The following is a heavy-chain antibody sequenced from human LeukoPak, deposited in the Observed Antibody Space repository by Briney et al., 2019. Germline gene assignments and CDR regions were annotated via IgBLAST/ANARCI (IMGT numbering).Heavy chain of an antibody. CDR2: IVVGSGNT. D-gene: IGHD4-17*01. J-gene: IGHJ3*02. V-gene: IGHV1-58*02. Sequence: SVKVSCKASGFTFTSSAMQWVRQARGQRREWIGWIVVGSGNTNYAQKFQERATITRDMSTSTAYMELSSLRSEDTAVYYCARGRRFYGDYPTLAFDIWGQGTMVTVSS. CDR1: GFTFTSSA. CDR3: ARGRRFYGDYPTLAFDI.